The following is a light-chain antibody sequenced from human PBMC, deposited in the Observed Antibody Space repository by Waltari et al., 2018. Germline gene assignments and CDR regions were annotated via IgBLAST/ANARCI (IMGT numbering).Light chain of an antibody. CDR2: ASS. J-gene: IGKJ2*01. Sequence: DIQMTQSPSSLSASVGDRVNITCRASQSISSYLNWYQQKPGKAPKLLIYASSSLQSRVPSRFSDIDSETDLTLTISSMQPEDFATYYCQQSYSTPYTFGQGTKLEI. CDR3: QQSYSTPYT. V-gene: IGKV1-39*01. CDR1: QSISSY.